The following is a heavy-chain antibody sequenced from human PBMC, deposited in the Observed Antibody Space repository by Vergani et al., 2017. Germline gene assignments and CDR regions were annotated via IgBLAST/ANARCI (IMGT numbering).Heavy chain of an antibody. CDR3: AKDLVYSSSWYDWFDP. J-gene: IGHJ5*02. CDR1: GFTFSSYA. V-gene: IGHV3-23*01. CDR2: ISGSGGST. Sequence: EVPLLESGGGLVQPGGSLRLSCAASGFTFSSYAMSLVRPAPGKGLEWVSAISGSGGSTDYADSVKGRFTISRDNSKHTLYLQMNSLRAEDTAVYYCAKDLVYSSSWYDWFDPWGQGTLVTVSS. D-gene: IGHD6-13*01.